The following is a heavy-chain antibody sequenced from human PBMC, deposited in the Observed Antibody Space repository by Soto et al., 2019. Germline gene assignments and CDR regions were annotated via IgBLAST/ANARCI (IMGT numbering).Heavy chain of an antibody. D-gene: IGHD3-10*01. CDR1: GFTFSSYG. CDR3: ARDEGLGVNYYYYGMDV. J-gene: IGHJ6*02. V-gene: IGHV3-33*01. Sequence: QVQLVESGGGVVQPGRSLRLSCAASGFTFSSYGMHWVRQAPGKGREWVAVIWYDGSNKYYADSVKGRFTISRDNSKNTLYLQMNSLRAEDTAVYYCARDEGLGVNYYYYGMDVWGQGTTVTVSS. CDR2: IWYDGSNK.